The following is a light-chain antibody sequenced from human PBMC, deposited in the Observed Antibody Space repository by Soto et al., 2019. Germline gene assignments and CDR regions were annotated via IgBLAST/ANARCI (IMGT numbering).Light chain of an antibody. CDR3: QQYDRSPLLYT. V-gene: IGKV3-20*01. Sequence: EIVLTQSPGTLSLSPGERATLSCRASQSVNSNFLAWYQQKPGQAPRLLVYGSSTRAAGVPDRFSGSGSGTDFTLTISRLEPEDFAVYYCQQYDRSPLLYTFGQGTKLGVK. CDR1: QSVNSNF. J-gene: IGKJ2*01. CDR2: GSS.